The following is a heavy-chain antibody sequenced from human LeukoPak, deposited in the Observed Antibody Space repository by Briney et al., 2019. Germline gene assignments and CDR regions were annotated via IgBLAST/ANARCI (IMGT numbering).Heavy chain of an antibody. CDR3: ARDSARYCSGGSCHLIDY. J-gene: IGHJ4*02. Sequence: GGSLRLSCAASGFTFSSYGMHWVRQAPGKGLEWVAVISYDGSNKYYADSVKGRFTISRDNSKNTLYLQMNSLRAEDTAVYYCARDSARYCSGGSCHLIDYWGQGTLVTVSS. V-gene: IGHV3-30*19. CDR1: GFTFSSYG. CDR2: ISYDGSNK. D-gene: IGHD2-15*01.